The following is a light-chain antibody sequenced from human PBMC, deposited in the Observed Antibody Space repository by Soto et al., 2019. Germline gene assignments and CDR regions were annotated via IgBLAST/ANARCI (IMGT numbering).Light chain of an antibody. CDR3: QQSYNTLWT. CDR2: AAS. Sequence: DVVMTQSPDSLAVSLGERATMNCKSSQSVLHSSNNENSLAWYQQKPGKAPKLMIHAASSLQSGVPTRFSGSGSGTEFTLTISSLQPEDFATYFCQQSYNTLWTFGQGTKVDIK. V-gene: IGKV4-1*01. J-gene: IGKJ1*01. CDR1: QSVLHSSNNENS.